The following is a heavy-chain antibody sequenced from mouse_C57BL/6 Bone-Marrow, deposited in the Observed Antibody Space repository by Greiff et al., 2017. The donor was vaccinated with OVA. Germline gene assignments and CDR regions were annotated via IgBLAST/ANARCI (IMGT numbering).Heavy chain of an antibody. CDR3: ARSGTGIAMDY. CDR2: IHPNSGST. D-gene: IGHD4-1*01. CDR1: GYTFTSYW. Sequence: QVHVKQSGAELVQPGASVKLSCKASGYTFTSYWMHWVTQRPGQGLEWIGMIHPNSGSTNYNEKFKSKATLTVDKSSSTAYMQLSSLTSEDSAVYYCARSGTGIAMDYWGQGTSVTVSS. J-gene: IGHJ4*01. V-gene: IGHV1-64*01.